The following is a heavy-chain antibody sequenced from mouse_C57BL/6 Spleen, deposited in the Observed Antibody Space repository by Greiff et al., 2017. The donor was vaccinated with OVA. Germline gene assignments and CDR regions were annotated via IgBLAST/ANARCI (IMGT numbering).Heavy chain of an antibody. CDR3: ARSYDSSGPFAY. CDR1: GYTFTSYW. CDR2: IYPGSGST. J-gene: IGHJ3*01. V-gene: IGHV1-55*01. D-gene: IGHD3-2*02. Sequence: QVQLQQPGAGLVKPGASVKMSYKASGYTFTSYWITWVKQRPGHGLGWIGDIYPGSGSTNYNEKFKSKATLTVDTSSSTAYMQLSSLTSEDSAVYYCARSYDSSGPFAYWGQGTLVTVSA.